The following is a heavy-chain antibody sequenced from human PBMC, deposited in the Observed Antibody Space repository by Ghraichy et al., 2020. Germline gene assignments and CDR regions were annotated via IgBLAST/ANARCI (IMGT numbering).Heavy chain of an antibody. CDR3: TRDGGNYSRGPFFY. CDR2: IFDGGHT. D-gene: IGHD4/OR15-4a*01. J-gene: IGHJ4*02. CDR1: GSSISSGRY. Sequence: SEPSLTCSVSGSSISSGRYWGWIRQPPGKGLEWIGSIFDGGHTSYNPSLRSRVTISAATSKKQFSLKLGSLTATDTAVYYCTRDGGNYSRGPFFYWGQGMLVTVSS. V-gene: IGHV4-38-2*02.